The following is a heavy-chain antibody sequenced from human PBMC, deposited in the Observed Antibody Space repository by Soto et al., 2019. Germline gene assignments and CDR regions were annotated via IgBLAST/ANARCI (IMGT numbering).Heavy chain of an antibody. Sequence: LRLSCAASGFTFSSYWMSWVRQAPGKGLEWVANIKQDGSEKYYVDSVKGRFTISRDNAKNSLYLQMNSLRAEDTAVYYCARVRTDYYYYGMDVWGQGTTVTVSS. CDR2: IKQDGSEK. V-gene: IGHV3-7*03. J-gene: IGHJ6*02. CDR3: ARVRTDYYYYGMDV. CDR1: GFTFSSYW.